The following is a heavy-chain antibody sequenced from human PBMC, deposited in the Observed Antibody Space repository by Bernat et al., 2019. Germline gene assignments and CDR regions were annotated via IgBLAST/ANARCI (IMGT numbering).Heavy chain of an antibody. D-gene: IGHD1-26*01. V-gene: IGHV4-39*01. CDR2: IYYSGST. Sequence: QLQLQESGPGLVKPSETLSLTCTVSGGSISSSSYYWGWIRQPPGKGLEWIGSIYYSGSTYYNPSLKSRVTISVDTSKNQFSLKLSSVTAADTAVYYCARGVVGATFGPPFDYWGQGTLVTVSS. CDR1: GGSISSSSYY. J-gene: IGHJ4*02. CDR3: ARGVVGATFGPPFDY.